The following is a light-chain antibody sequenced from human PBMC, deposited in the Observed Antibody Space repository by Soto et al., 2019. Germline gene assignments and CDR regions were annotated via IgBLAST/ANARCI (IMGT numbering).Light chain of an antibody. V-gene: IGLV2-14*01. J-gene: IGLJ1*01. CDR2: EVS. CDR1: SSDVGGYNY. Sequence: QSALTQPASGSGSPGQSITISCTGTSSDVGGYNYVSWYQQHPGKAPKLMIYEVSNRPSGVSNRFSGSKSGNTASLTISGLQAEDEADYYCTSYTSSITYVFGTGTKLTVL. CDR3: TSYTSSITYV.